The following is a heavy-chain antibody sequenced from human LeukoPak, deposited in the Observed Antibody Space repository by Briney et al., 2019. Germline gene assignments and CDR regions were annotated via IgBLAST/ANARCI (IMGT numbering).Heavy chain of an antibody. V-gene: IGHV4-59*01. Sequence: SQTLSLTCTVSGGSISTYYWNWIRQPPGKGLEWIGYISYSGSTKYNPSLKSRVTISVDTSKNQFSLRLSSVTAADSAVYYCARDRSGSGFFDYWGQGTLVTVSS. CDR3: ARDRSGSGFFDY. CDR2: ISYSGST. J-gene: IGHJ4*02. CDR1: GGSISTYY. D-gene: IGHD1-26*01.